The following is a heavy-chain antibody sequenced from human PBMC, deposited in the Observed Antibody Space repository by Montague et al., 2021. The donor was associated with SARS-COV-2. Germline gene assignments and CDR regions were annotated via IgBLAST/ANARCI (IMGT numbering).Heavy chain of an antibody. V-gene: IGHV3-23*01. CDR2: IFGSGAGT. D-gene: IGHD3-16*01. J-gene: IGHJ2*01. Sequence: SRRLSWSASGFTFSNYAMSWVRQAPGKGLEWVSSIFGSGAGTYYADSVQGRFTISRDNSKNTVFLHMNSLTAEDTAVYYCAKNGGSGSLVYWYFDLWGRGTLVPVSS. CDR1: GFTFSNYA. CDR3: AKNGGSGSLVYWYFDL.